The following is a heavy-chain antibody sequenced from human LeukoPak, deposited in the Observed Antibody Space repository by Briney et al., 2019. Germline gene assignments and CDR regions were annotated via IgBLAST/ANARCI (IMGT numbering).Heavy chain of an antibody. D-gene: IGHD3-16*02. Sequence: KPSETLSLTCTVSGGSISSSSYYWGWIGQPPGKGLEWIGSIYYSGSTYYNPSLKSRVTISVDTSKNQFSLKLSSVTAADTAVYYCARPSTDYVWGSYRTGAFDIWGQGTMVTVSS. CDR3: ARPSTDYVWGSYRTGAFDI. CDR2: IYYSGST. V-gene: IGHV4-39*01. CDR1: GGSISSSSYY. J-gene: IGHJ3*02.